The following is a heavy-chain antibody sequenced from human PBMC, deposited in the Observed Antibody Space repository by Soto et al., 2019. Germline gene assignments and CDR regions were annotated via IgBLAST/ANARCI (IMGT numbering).Heavy chain of an antibody. CDR1: GYTFTSYA. Sequence: ASVKVSCKASGYTFTSYAMNWVRQAPGQRLEWMGWINAGNGNTKYSQKFQGRVTITRDTSASTAYMELSSLRSEDTAVYYCAGAPARVVRGVITQNWFDPWGQGTLVTVSS. J-gene: IGHJ5*01. D-gene: IGHD3-10*01. CDR2: INAGNGNT. CDR3: AGAPARVVRGVITQNWFDP. V-gene: IGHV1-3*01.